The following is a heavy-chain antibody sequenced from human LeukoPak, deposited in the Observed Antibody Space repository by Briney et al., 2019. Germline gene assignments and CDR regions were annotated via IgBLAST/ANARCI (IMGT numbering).Heavy chain of an antibody. J-gene: IGHJ4*02. Sequence: SETLSLTCTVSGGSISSYYWSWIRQPPGKGLEWIGYIYYSGSTNYNPSLESRVTISVDTSKNQFSLKLSSVTAADTAVYYCARDSFSSYCSSTSCSSFDYWGQGTLVTVSS. D-gene: IGHD2-2*01. CDR3: ARDSFSSYCSSTSCSSFDY. CDR2: IYYSGST. V-gene: IGHV4-59*12. CDR1: GGSISSYY.